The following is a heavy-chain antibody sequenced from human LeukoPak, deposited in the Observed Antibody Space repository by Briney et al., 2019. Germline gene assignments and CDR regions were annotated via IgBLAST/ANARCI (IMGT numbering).Heavy chain of an antibody. CDR1: GYTFTGYY. CDR2: INPNSGGT. D-gene: IGHD3-22*01. CDR3: ARGPDYYDSSGYTFDY. J-gene: IGHJ4*02. V-gene: IGHV1-2*02. Sequence: ASVKVSCKASGYTFTGYYMHWVRQAPGQGLEWMGWINPNSGGTNYAQKFQGRVTMTRDTSISTAYMELSSLRSEDTAVYYCARGPDYYDSSGYTFDYWGQGTLVTVSS.